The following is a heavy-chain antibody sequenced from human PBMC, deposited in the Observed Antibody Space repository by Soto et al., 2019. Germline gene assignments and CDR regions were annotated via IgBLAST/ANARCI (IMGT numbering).Heavy chain of an antibody. Sequence: EVHLLESGGDLVQPGGSLRLSCEASVFPFSSYAMSWVRQAPGKGLEWVSGISVGGGSPYYADSVKGRFTISRDNSKNTLYLQMNSLRVEDTALYYCAKEPGADYGDYCDYWGQGTLVTVSS. D-gene: IGHD4-17*01. CDR1: VFPFSSYA. V-gene: IGHV3-23*01. J-gene: IGHJ4*02. CDR2: ISVGGGSP. CDR3: AKEPGADYGDYCDY.